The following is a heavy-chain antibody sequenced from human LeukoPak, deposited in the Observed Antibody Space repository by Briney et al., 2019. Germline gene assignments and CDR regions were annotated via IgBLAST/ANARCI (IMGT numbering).Heavy chain of an antibody. CDR1: GGSISSFDYY. Sequence: SETLSLTCTVSGGSISSFDYYWGWIRQPPGKGLEWIGSISYIGSTYHNPPLKSRVTISVDTSKNQFSLKLSSVTAADTAVYYCARVRAGATRTFDCWGQGTLVTVSS. J-gene: IGHJ4*02. CDR2: ISYIGST. CDR3: ARVRAGATRTFDC. D-gene: IGHD1-26*01. V-gene: IGHV4-39*01.